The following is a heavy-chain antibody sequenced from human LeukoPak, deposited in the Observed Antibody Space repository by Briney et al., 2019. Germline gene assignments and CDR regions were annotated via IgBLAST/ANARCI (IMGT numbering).Heavy chain of an antibody. D-gene: IGHD5-18*01. CDR1: GFTFSSYA. CDR3: ARANVRGYSYGYYYYYYMDV. V-gene: IGHV3-30*04. CDR2: ISYDGSNK. Sequence: GGSLRLSCAASGFTFSSYAMHWVRQAPGKGLEWVAVISYDGSNKYYADSVKGRFTISRDNSKNTLYPQMNSLRAEDTAVYYCARANVRGYSYGYYYYYYMDVWGKGTTVTVSS. J-gene: IGHJ6*03.